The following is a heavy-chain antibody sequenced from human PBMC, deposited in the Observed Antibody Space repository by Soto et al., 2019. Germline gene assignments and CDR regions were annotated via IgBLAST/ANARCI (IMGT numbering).Heavy chain of an antibody. Sequence: GGSLRLSCAASGFTFSSYGMHWVRQAPGKGLEWVAVISYDGSNKYYADSVKGRFTISRDNSKNTLYLQMNSLRAEDTAVYYCAKEKNDDPYFDYWGQGTLVTVSS. J-gene: IGHJ4*02. CDR3: AKEKNDDPYFDY. CDR1: GFTFSSYG. V-gene: IGHV3-30*18. D-gene: IGHD1-1*01. CDR2: ISYDGSNK.